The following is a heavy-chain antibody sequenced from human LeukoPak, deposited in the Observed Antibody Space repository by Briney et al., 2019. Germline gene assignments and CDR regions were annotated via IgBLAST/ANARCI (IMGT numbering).Heavy chain of an antibody. V-gene: IGHV3-21*01. CDR3: ASYSKSYYYYGMDV. D-gene: IGHD4-11*01. CDR1: GFTFSTYS. CDR2: ISSNNRYI. Sequence: GGSLRLSCAASGFTFSTYSMNWVRQAPGKGLEWVSSISSNNRYIYYADSVKGRFTISRDNAKNSLYLQMNSLRAEDTAMYYRASYSKSYYYYGMDVWGQGTTVTVSS. J-gene: IGHJ6*02.